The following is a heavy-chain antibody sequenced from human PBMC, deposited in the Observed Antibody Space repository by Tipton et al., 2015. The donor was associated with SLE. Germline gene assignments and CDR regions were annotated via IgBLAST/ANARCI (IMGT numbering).Heavy chain of an antibody. J-gene: IGHJ4*02. CDR1: GGSITSSSYY. V-gene: IGHV4-39*07. Sequence: TPSLTCTVSGGSITSSSYYWVWIRQPPGKGLEWIGSIYSSGYTYYNPSLKSRISISVDTSKSQFSLKLNSVTAADTAVYYCATPGYFGSGSSVAYWGQGTLVAVSS. D-gene: IGHD3-10*01. CDR3: ATPGYFGSGSSVAY. CDR2: IYSSGYT.